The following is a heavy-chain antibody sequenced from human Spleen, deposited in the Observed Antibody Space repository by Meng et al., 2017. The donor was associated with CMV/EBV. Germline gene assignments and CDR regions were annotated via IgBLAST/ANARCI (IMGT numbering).Heavy chain of an antibody. CDR1: GFTFRKYA. D-gene: IGHD6-13*01. Sequence: GESLKISCATSGFTFRKYAINWVRQAPGKGLEWVSSISSSGTYTYYADSVKGRFTVSRDNAKNSLYLQMNSLRAEDTAVYYCARVSSSSWTNWFDPWGQGTLVTVSS. CDR3: ARVSSSSWTNWFDP. J-gene: IGHJ5*02. CDR2: ISSSGTYT. V-gene: IGHV3-21*01.